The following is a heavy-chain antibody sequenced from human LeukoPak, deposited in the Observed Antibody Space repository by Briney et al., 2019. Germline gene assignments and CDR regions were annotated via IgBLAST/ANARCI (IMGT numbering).Heavy chain of an antibody. CDR1: GGSISSYY. V-gene: IGHV4-59*01. Sequence: SETLSLTCTVSGGSISSYYWSWIRQPPGKGLEWIGYIYYSGSTNYNPSLKSRVTISVDTSKNQFSLKLSSVTAAGTAVYYCAGSNTYSSGYYRFDYWGQGTLVTVSS. CDR3: AGSNTYSSGYYRFDY. D-gene: IGHD3-22*01. J-gene: IGHJ4*02. CDR2: IYYSGST.